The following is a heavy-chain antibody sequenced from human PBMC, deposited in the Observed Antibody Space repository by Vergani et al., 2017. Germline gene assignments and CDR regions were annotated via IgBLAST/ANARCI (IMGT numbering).Heavy chain of an antibody. J-gene: IGHJ4*02. D-gene: IGHD4-23*01. Sequence: EVQLVQSGAEVKKPGASLKISCKGSGYSLTSYWIGWVRQMPGKSLEWRGIIYPGDSDTRYSPSFQGQGTISADKSISTAYLQWSSLKASDTGMYYCARPRYYGGNGGLDYWGQGTLVTVSS. CDR3: ARPRYYGGNGGLDY. V-gene: IGHV5-51*01. CDR2: IYPGDSDT. CDR1: GYSLTSYW.